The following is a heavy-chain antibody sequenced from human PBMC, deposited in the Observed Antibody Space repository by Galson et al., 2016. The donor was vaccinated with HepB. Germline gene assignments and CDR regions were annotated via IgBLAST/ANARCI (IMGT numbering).Heavy chain of an antibody. Sequence: SLRLSCAASGFSFTNYNMNWVRQAPGKGLEWVSSISGSSSYIQYADSVKGRFTISRDNAKNSLYLQMNSLRAEDTAVYYCARDKSIGSSWSPYYYYYGMDVWGQGTTVTVSS. CDR3: ARDKSIGSSWSPYYYYYGMDV. J-gene: IGHJ6*02. D-gene: IGHD6-13*01. V-gene: IGHV3-21*01. CDR1: GFSFTNYN. CDR2: ISGSSSYI.